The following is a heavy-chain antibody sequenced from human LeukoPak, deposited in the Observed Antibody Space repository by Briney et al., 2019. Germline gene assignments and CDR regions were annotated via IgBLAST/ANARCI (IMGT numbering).Heavy chain of an antibody. CDR2: INPSGGST. V-gene: IGHV1-46*01. CDR3: ARESREGYSYGSYYYYYGMDV. J-gene: IGHJ6*02. CDR1: GYTFTSYY. Sequence: ASVKVSCKASGYTFTSYYMHWVRQGPGQGLEWMGIINPSGGSTSYAQKFQGRVTMTRDTSTSTVYMELSSLRSEDTAVYYCARESREGYSYGSYYYYYGMDVWGQGTTVTVSS. D-gene: IGHD5-18*01.